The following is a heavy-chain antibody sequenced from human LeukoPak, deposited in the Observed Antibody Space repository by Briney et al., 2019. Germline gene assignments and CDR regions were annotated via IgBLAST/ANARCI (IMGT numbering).Heavy chain of an antibody. Sequence: SETLSLTCTVSGGSVSSYYWSWIRQPPGKGLEWIGHIYYSGSTNYNPSLKSRVTISVDTSKNQFSLKLTSVTAADTAVYYCARLHDSVPRPAVLRVVAFDLWRGGTMLSHSS. J-gene: IGHJ3*01. D-gene: IGHD2-2*01. V-gene: IGHV4-59*08. CDR2: IYYSGST. CDR3: ARLHDSVPRPAVLRVVAFDL. CDR1: GGSVSSYY.